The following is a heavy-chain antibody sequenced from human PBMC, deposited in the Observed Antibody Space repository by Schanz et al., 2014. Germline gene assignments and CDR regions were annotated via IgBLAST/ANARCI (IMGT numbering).Heavy chain of an antibody. J-gene: IGHJ4*02. CDR2: IRGSGGST. CDR3: ARDKGGYYPFDY. V-gene: IGHV3-48*03. Sequence: DVQLLESGGGLVQPGGSLRLSCAASAFALNNYDMTWVRQAPGKGLEWVSCIRGSGGSTLYADSVQGRFTISRDNAKNSLYLQMNSLTADDTAVYYCARDKGGYYPFDYWGRGTLVTVSS. CDR1: AFALNNYD. D-gene: IGHD3-3*01.